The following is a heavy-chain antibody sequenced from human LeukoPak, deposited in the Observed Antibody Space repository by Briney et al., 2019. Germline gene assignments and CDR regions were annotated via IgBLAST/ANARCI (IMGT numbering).Heavy chain of an antibody. CDR1: GFTISSYA. CDR2: ISYDASNE. D-gene: IGHD1-26*01. V-gene: IGHV3-30*18. CDR3: AKDRSHGFNGRYHGMDV. Sequence: PGRSLRLSCAASGFTISSYAMHWVRQAPGKGLEWVAVISYDASNENYADSVKGRFTISRDNSKNTLYLQMNSLRPEDTAVYYCAKDRSHGFNGRYHGMDVWGQGTAVTVSS. J-gene: IGHJ6*02.